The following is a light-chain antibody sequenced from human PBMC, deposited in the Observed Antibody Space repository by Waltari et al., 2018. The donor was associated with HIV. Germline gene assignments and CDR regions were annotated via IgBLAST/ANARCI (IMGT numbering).Light chain of an antibody. CDR3: LSYTGGNRVV. J-gene: IGLJ2*01. CDR1: SHDVARYNV. V-gene: IGLV2-8*01. Sequence: QSALPRPRTAPGSPGQSVPLPGPVPSHDVARYNVSAGYDQHPGKAPTLCISEVSKRPSGVPDRFSGSKSGNTASLTVSGLQTEDEADYYCLSYTGGNRVVFGGGTKLTVL. CDR2: EVS.